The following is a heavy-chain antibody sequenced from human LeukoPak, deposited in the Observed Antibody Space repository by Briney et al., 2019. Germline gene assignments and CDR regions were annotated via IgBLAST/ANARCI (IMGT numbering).Heavy chain of an antibody. CDR1: GYTFTSYD. V-gene: IGHV1-46*01. Sequence: ASVKVSCKASGYTFTSYDINWVRQAPGQGLEWMGIINPSGGSTSYAQKFQGRVTMTRDTSTSTVYMELSSLRSEDTAVYYCARDGDSSGYFDYWGQGTLVTVSS. CDR2: INPSGGST. J-gene: IGHJ4*02. CDR3: ARDGDSSGYFDY. D-gene: IGHD3-22*01.